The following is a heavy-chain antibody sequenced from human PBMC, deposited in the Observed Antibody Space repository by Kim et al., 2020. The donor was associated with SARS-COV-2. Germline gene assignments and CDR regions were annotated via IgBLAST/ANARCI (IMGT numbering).Heavy chain of an antibody. CDR3: ARGGGYYGF. Sequence: GGSLRLSCAASGFTFSSYSMNWVRQAPGKGLEWVSYISSSSSTIYYADSVKGRFTISRDNAKNSLYLQMNSLRAEDTAVYYCARGGGYYGFRGQGTLVTVSS. CDR1: GFTFSSYS. CDR2: ISSSSSTI. V-gene: IGHV3-48*04. D-gene: IGHD3-10*01. J-gene: IGHJ4*02.